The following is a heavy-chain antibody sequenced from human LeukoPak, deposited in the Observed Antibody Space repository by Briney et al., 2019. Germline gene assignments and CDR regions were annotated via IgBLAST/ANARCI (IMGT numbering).Heavy chain of an antibody. J-gene: IGHJ4*02. V-gene: IGHV3-23*01. CDR3: AKDSGSYCFDY. CDR1: KFNFHNYG. CDR2: ISGSGGST. D-gene: IGHD1-26*01. Sequence: GGSLRLSCTTPKFNFHNYGLTWVRQAPGKELEWVSSISGSGGSTQYAASVQGRFTISRDNSKNTLYLQMNSLRAEDTAVYYCAKDSGSYCFDYWGQGTLVTVSS.